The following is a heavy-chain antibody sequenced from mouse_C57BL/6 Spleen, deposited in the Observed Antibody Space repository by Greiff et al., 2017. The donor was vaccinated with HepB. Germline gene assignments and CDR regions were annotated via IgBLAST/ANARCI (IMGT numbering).Heavy chain of an antibody. J-gene: IGHJ4*01. CDR1: GYAFSSSW. V-gene: IGHV1-82*01. Sequence: VQLQQSGPELVKPGASVKISCKASGYAFSSSWMNWVKQRPGKGLEWIGRIYPGDGDTNYNGKFKGKATLTADKSSSTAYMQLSSLTSEDSAVYFCARKKPYGNYRDYAMDYWGQGTSVTVSS. CDR2: IYPGDGDT. D-gene: IGHD2-1*01. CDR3: ARKKPYGNYRDYAMDY.